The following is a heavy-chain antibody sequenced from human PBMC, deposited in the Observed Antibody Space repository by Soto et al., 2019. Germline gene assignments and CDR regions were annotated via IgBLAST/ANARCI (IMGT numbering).Heavy chain of an antibody. CDR1: GFTFSRAW. CDR3: TTGAHEDWSRHYYYGMDV. CDR2: IKRESDGGTT. D-gene: IGHD3-3*01. J-gene: IGHJ6*02. Sequence: GGSLRLSCVASGFTFSRAWMSWVRQAPGKGLEWVGHIKRESDGGTTDYAAPVKGRFTISRDDSTSTLYLQMHSLKAEDTAVYYCTTGAHEDWSRHYYYGMDVWGQGTTVTVSS. V-gene: IGHV3-15*01.